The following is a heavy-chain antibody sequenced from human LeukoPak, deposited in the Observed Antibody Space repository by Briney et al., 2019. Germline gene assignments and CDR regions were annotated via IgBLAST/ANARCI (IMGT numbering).Heavy chain of an antibody. CDR1: GGSISSSFYY. V-gene: IGHV4-39*01. CDR3: AAGLNWLEP. CDR2: IYYSGTT. D-gene: IGHD6-13*01. J-gene: IGHJ5*02. Sequence: SETLSLTCTVSGGSISSSFYYWGWIRQPPGKGLECIGSIYYSGTTYYNPSLKSRVTISVDTSKNQFSLKLSSVTAADTAVYYCAAGLNWLEPWGQGSLVTVSS.